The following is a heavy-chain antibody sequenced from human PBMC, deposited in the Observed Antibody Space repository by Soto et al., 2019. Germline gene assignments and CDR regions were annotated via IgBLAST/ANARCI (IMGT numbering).Heavy chain of an antibody. V-gene: IGHV3-21*02. D-gene: IGHD1-1*01. J-gene: IGHJ3*02. CDR1: GFTFSGFK. CDR3: AKNPQWTGVRRGELNYAPFDI. Sequence: EVQLVESGGDLVKPGGSLRLSCSASGFTFSGFKMNWVRQAPGKGVEWVSSISSGSTYIFYADSVKGRFTISRDNTKNALYLQMNSLRAEDTAIYYFAKNPQWTGVRRGELNYAPFDIWGQGTMVTVSS. CDR2: ISSGSTYI.